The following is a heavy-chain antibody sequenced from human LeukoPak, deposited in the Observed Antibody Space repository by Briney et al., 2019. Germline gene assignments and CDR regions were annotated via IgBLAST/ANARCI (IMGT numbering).Heavy chain of an antibody. CDR3: ARVGDEDAFDI. D-gene: IGHD3-16*01. CDR2: ITNNGRST. Sequence: GGSLRLSCAASGFTFSRCAMHWVRQAPGKGLEYVSAITNNGRSTYYANSVKGRFTISRDNSKNTLYLQMGSLRAEDMAVYYCARVGDEDAFDIWGQGTMVTVSS. J-gene: IGHJ3*02. CDR1: GFTFSRCA. V-gene: IGHV3-64*01.